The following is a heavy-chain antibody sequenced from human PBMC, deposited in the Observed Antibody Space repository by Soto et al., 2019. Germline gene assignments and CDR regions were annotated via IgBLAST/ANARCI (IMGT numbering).Heavy chain of an antibody. Sequence: QVQLVESGGGVVQPGRSLRLSCAASGFTFSSYGMHWVRQAPGKGLEWVAVIWYDGINKYYADSVKGRFTISRDNSKNTLYLQMNSLRAEDTAVYYCATAVAAGSKNGFDYWGQGTLVTVSS. CDR1: GFTFSSYG. J-gene: IGHJ4*02. CDR2: IWYDGINK. CDR3: ATAVAAGSKNGFDY. V-gene: IGHV3-33*01. D-gene: IGHD6-19*01.